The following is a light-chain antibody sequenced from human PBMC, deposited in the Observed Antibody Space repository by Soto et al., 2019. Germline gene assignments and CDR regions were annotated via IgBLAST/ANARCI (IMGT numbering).Light chain of an antibody. CDR2: DTS. CDR3: LVSDGESGV. J-gene: IGLJ3*02. V-gene: IGLV7-46*01. CDR1: TGAVTSGDN. Sequence: QAVVTQEPSLTVSPGGTVTLTCGSSTGAVTSGDNPFWFQPKPGQAPRTLIYDTSNKHPWRPARFSGSLLGGKAALTLSGVQHEDEADYYCLVSDGESGVFGGGTKLTVL.